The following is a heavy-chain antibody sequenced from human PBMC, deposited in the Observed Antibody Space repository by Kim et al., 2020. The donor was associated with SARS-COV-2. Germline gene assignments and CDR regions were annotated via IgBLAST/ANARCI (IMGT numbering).Heavy chain of an antibody. Sequence: GGSLRLSCAASGFTFSSYSMNWVRQAPGKGLEWVSSISGSSTYIFYTDSVKGRFTISRDNAKNSLYLQMNSLRADDTAVYYCARDQGAYYGSGSYNWFDPWGQGTLVTVSS. CDR2: ISGSSTYI. D-gene: IGHD3-10*01. J-gene: IGHJ5*02. V-gene: IGHV3-21*01. CDR1: GFTFSSYS. CDR3: ARDQGAYYGSGSYNWFDP.